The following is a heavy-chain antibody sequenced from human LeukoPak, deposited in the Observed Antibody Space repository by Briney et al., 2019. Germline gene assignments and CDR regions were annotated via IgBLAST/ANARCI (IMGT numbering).Heavy chain of an antibody. V-gene: IGHV4-39*07. J-gene: IGHJ4*02. CDR2: IYYSGST. D-gene: IGHD6-13*01. Sequence: SETLSLTCTVSGGSISSSNYYWGWLRQPPGKGLEWIGSIYYSGSTYYNPSLKSRVTISVDTSKNQFSLKLSSVTAADTAVYYCARVGPNPYSSSYSWGQGTLVTVSS. CDR3: ARVGPNPYSSSYS. CDR1: GGSISSSNYY.